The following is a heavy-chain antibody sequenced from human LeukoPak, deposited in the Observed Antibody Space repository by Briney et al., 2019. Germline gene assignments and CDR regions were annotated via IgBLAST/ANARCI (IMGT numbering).Heavy chain of an antibody. CDR1: EGSISSNSYY. J-gene: IGHJ3*02. V-gene: IGHV4-39*01. CDR3: ARGMELRGTDAFDI. D-gene: IGHD1-7*01. Sequence: SETLSLTCTVSEGSISSNSYYWGWIRQPPGKGLEWIGSIYYSGSTYYSPSLKSRVAISVDTSKNQFSLKLSSVTAADTAVYYCARGMELRGTDAFDIWGQGTMVTVSS. CDR2: IYYSGST.